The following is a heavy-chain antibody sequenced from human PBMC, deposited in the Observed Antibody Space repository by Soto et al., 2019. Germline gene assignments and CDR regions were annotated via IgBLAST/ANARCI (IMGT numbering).Heavy chain of an antibody. CDR1: GFTFSSYA. Sequence: SLRLSCAASGFTFSSYAMSWVRQAPGKGLEWVSAISGSGGSTYYADSVKGRFTISRDNSKNTLYLQMNSLRAEDTAVYYCAKVELGSEYFQHWGQGTLVTVSS. CDR2: ISGSGGST. D-gene: IGHD1-7*01. V-gene: IGHV3-23*01. CDR3: AKVELGSEYFQH. J-gene: IGHJ1*01.